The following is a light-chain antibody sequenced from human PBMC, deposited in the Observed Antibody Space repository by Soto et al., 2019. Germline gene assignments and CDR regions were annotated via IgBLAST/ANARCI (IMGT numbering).Light chain of an antibody. V-gene: IGKV3-15*01. CDR3: QQYSNWPRT. CDR1: QSVGSN. Sequence: EIVMTQSPATLSVSPGERATLSCRASQSVGSNLAWYQQKPGQAPRLLIYGASTRATGIPARFSGSGSGTEFTLTISSLQSEDFAVYYCQQYSNWPRTFGQGTQVEIK. J-gene: IGKJ1*01. CDR2: GAS.